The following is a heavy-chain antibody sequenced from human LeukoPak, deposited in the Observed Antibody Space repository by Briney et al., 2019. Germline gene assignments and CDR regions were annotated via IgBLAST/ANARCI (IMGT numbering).Heavy chain of an antibody. V-gene: IGHV1-18*01. J-gene: IGHJ4*02. CDR1: GYIFTNYA. CDR2: ISAYNGNT. Sequence: GASVKVSCKTSGYIFTNYAISWVRQAPGQGLEWMGWISAYNGNTKYAQKLQGRVTMTTDTSTSTAYMELRSLRSDDTAVYYCAREGGSSGYRPDIDYWGQGTLVTVSS. CDR3: AREGGSSGYRPDIDY. D-gene: IGHD3-22*01.